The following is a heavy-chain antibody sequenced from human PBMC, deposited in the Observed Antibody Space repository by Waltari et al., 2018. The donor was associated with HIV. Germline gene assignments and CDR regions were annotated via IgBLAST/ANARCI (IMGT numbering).Heavy chain of an antibody. V-gene: IGHV1-8*01. CDR3: ARGIPAGRYETLTGQDY. CDR1: GYTFTSYD. CDR2: MNPNSGNT. J-gene: IGHJ4*02. D-gene: IGHD3-9*01. Sequence: QVQLVQSGAEVKTPGASVKGSCKASGYTFTSYDINWVRTANGPGLEWMGWMNPNSGNTGYAQKFQGRVTMTRNASITTAYMELSSLRSEDTAVYFCARGIPAGRYETLTGQDYWGQGTLVTVSS.